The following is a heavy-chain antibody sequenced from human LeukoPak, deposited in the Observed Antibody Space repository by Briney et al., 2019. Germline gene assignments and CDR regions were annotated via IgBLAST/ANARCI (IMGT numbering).Heavy chain of an antibody. CDR1: GGSISSYY. CDR3: ARSKIWFGESHNFDY. Sequence: SETLSLTCTVSGGSISSYYWSWIRQPAGKGLEWIGRIYTSGSTNYNPSLKSRDTMSVDTSKNQFSLKLSSVTAADTAVYYCARSKIWFGESHNFDYWGQGTLVTVSS. CDR2: IYTSGST. V-gene: IGHV4-4*07. D-gene: IGHD3-10*01. J-gene: IGHJ4*02.